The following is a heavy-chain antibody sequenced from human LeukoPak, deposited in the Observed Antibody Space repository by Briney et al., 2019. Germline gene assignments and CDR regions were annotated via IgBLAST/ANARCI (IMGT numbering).Heavy chain of an antibody. CDR2: ISGSGGSE. CDR3: ARRDGYCSGGSCYSRYYFDY. J-gene: IGHJ4*02. CDR1: GFTFSSYA. V-gene: IGHV3-23*01. D-gene: IGHD2-15*01. Sequence: GGSLRLSCAASGFTFSSYAMSWVRQAPGKGLEWVSAISGSGGSEYYADSVKGRFTISRDNSKNTLYLQMNSLRAEDTAVYYCARRDGYCSGGSCYSRYYFDYWGQGTLVTVSS.